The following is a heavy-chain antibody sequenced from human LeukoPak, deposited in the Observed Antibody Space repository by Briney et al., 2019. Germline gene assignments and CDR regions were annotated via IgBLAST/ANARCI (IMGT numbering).Heavy chain of an antibody. Sequence: PGGSLRLSCAASGLTVTNAWMNWVRQAPGKGLEWVGRIASKTDGGTTDYAAPVKGRFTISRDDSKNTLFLQMNSLKTEDTAVYYCTTGTRGDCGQGTLVTVSS. D-gene: IGHD2-2*01. CDR3: TTGTRGD. J-gene: IGHJ4*02. CDR1: GLTVTNAW. CDR2: IASKTDGGTT. V-gene: IGHV3-15*04.